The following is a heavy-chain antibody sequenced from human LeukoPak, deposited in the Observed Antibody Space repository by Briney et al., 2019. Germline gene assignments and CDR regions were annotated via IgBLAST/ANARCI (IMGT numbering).Heavy chain of an antibody. Sequence: GRSLRLSCAASGFTFSSYGMHWVRQAPGKGLEWVANIKQDGSEKYYVDSVKGRFTISRDNAKNSLYLQMNSLRAEDTAVYYCARDASGYYYDSSGYFDYWGQGTLVTVSS. CDR1: GFTFSSYG. J-gene: IGHJ4*02. D-gene: IGHD3-22*01. CDR3: ARDASGYYYDSSGYFDY. V-gene: IGHV3-7*01. CDR2: IKQDGSEK.